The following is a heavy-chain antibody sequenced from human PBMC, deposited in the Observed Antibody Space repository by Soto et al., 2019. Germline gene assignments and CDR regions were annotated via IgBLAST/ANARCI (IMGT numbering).Heavy chain of an antibody. CDR2: IFYSGRV. V-gene: IGHV4-39*02. J-gene: IGHJ5*02. D-gene: IGHD1-1*01. CDR3: ARARSVLMPTAWFDP. CDR1: GSSIINSAYY. Sequence: SETLSLTCTASGSSIINSAYYWAWLRQPPGKGLEWIGNIFYSGRVYYNPSLQGRVTMSVDTSRNQFSLQLRSVTAADTAVYYCARARSVLMPTAWFDPWGRGTLVTVSS.